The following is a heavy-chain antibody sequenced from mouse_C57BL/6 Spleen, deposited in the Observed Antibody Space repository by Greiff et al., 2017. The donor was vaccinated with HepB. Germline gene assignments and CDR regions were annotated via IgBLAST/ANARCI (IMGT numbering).Heavy chain of an antibody. V-gene: IGHV5-4*01. CDR3: ARGRDGYPSYAMDY. J-gene: IGHJ4*01. CDR1: GFTFSSYA. CDR2: ISDGGSYT. D-gene: IGHD2-3*01. Sequence: EVQGVESGGGLVKPGGSLKLSCAASGFTFSSYAMSWVRQTPEKRLEWVATISDGGSYTYYPDNVKGRFTISRDNAKNNLFLQMSHLKSEDTAMYYCARGRDGYPSYAMDYWGQGTSVTVSS.